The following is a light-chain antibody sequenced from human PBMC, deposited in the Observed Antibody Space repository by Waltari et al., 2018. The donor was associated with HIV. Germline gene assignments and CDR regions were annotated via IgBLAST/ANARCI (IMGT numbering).Light chain of an antibody. CDR1: QDISRS. CDR2: AAS. V-gene: IGKV1-12*01. J-gene: IGKJ4*01. CDR3: QQADSLPLT. Sequence: DIQLTQSPSYVSASVADTVTVTCRASQDISRSLAWYQQKPGKAPELLIFAASTLQSGVSSRFSGSGSGTSFTLTINTLRTEDFATYYCQQADSLPLTFGGGTKVEI.